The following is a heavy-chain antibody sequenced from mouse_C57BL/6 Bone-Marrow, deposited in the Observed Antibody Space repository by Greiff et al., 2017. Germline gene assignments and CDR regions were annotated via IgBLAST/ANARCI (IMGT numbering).Heavy chain of an antibody. CDR3: ARATMRWYVGV. J-gene: IGHJ1*03. CDR1: GFTFSSYA. Sequence: DVQLQQSGAGLVKPGGSLKLSCAASGFTFSSYAMSWVRQTPEKGLEWVAYISRGGDYTYYADTVKGRFTITRDKASNTLYLQMSSLKSEDTAMYYCARATMRWYVGVGDRGTGVTV. V-gene: IGHV5S21*01. CDR2: ISRGGDYT.